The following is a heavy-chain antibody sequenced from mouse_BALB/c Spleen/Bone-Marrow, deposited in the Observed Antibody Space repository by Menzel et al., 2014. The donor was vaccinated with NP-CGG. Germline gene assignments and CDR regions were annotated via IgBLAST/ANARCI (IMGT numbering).Heavy chain of an antibody. CDR1: GYTFTDHA. D-gene: IGHD2-14*01. Sequence: QVQLQQSGAKLVRPGVSVKISCKGSGYTFTDHAIHWEKRSHAKSLEWIGVISGYHGDAIYNQKFKGKATMTVDKSSSTAYMELARLTSEDSAIYYGARSGKVRNAMDYWGQGTSVTGSS. CDR2: ISGYHGDA. CDR3: ARSGKVRNAMDY. V-gene: IGHV1S137*01. J-gene: IGHJ4*01.